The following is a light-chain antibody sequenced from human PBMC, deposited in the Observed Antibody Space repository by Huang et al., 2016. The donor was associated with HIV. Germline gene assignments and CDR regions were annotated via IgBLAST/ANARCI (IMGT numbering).Light chain of an antibody. Sequence: AIRMTQSPSSLSASTGDRVTITCRASQYIGPSLAWYQQKPGRAPTLLIYDASTLQRGVPSRFSGSGSRTVFTLNIGCLQLEDAAIYYCQHSDGLSPLTFGGGTKVDLK. CDR2: DAS. V-gene: IGKV1-8*01. CDR1: QYIGPS. J-gene: IGKJ4*01. CDR3: QHSDGLSPLT.